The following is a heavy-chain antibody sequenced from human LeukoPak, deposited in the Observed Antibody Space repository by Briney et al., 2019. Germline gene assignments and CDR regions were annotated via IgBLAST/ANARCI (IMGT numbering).Heavy chain of an antibody. CDR2: IYHSGST. V-gene: IGHV4-30-2*01. D-gene: IGHD1-26*01. CDR1: GGSISSGGYS. CDR3: ARVNSGSYWVDY. Sequence: SETLSLTCAVSGGSISSGGYSWSWIRQPPGKGLEWIGYIYHSGSTYYNPSLKSRVTISVDRSKNQFSLKLSSVAAADTAVYYCARVNSGSYWVDYWGQGTLVTVSS. J-gene: IGHJ4*02.